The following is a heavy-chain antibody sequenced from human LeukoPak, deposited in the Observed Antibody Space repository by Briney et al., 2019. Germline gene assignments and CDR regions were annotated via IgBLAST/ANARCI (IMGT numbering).Heavy chain of an antibody. CDR1: GGSISSGDYY. V-gene: IGHV4-30-4*01. Sequence: NPSQTPSLTCTVSGGSISSGDYYWSWIRQPPGKGLEWIGYIYYSGSTYYNPSLKSRVTISVDTSKNQFSLKLSSVTAADTAVYYCSRTSDCSGGSCYEYFQHWGQGTLVTVSS. D-gene: IGHD2-15*01. CDR3: SRTSDCSGGSCYEYFQH. CDR2: IYYSGST. J-gene: IGHJ1*01.